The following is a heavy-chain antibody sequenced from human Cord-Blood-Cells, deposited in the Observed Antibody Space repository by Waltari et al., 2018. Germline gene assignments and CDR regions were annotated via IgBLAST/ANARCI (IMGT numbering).Heavy chain of an antibody. Sequence: EVQLVEAGAGLVQPGGSLRLSCAASGFTFSSYWMSWVRQAPGKGLEWVANIKQDGSEKYYVDSVKGRFTISRDNAKNSLYLQMNSLRAEDTAVYYCASGKLQYGSDALDIWGQGTMVTVSS. CDR3: ASGKLQYGSDALDI. CDR2: IKQDGSEK. V-gene: IGHV3-7*01. D-gene: IGHD1-7*01. CDR1: GFTFSSYW. J-gene: IGHJ3*02.